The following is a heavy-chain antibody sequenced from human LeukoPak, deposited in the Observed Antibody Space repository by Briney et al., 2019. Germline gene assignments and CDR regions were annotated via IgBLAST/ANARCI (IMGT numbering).Heavy chain of an antibody. CDR3: ARGRLNYAFDI. CDR1: GFTFSSYS. J-gene: IGHJ3*02. V-gene: IGHV3-21*01. Sequence: GGSLRLSCAASGFTFSSYSMNWVRQAPGKGLEWVSSISSSSSYIYYADSVKGRFTTSRDNAKNSLYLQMNSLRAEDTAVYYCARGRLNYAFDIWGQGTMVTVSS. CDR2: ISSSSSYI. D-gene: IGHD4-11*01.